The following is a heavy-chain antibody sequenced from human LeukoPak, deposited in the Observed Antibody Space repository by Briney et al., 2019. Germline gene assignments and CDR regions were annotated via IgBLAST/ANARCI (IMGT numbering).Heavy chain of an antibody. J-gene: IGHJ4*02. CDR2: ISWNSGSI. V-gene: IGHV3-9*01. CDR1: GFTFDDYA. D-gene: IGHD1-26*01. Sequence: PGGSLRLSCAASGFTFDDYAMHWVRQAPGKGLEWVSGISWNSGSIGYADSVKGRFTISRDNAKNSLYLQMNSLRAEDTALYYCAKGRGSGSYHGSYYFDYWGQGTPVTVSS. CDR3: AKGRGSGSYHGSYYFDY.